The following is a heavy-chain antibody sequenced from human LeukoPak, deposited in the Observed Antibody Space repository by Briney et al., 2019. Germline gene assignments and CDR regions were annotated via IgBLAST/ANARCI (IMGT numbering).Heavy chain of an antibody. D-gene: IGHD1-14*01. Sequence: PSETLSLTCTVSGGSISSSSYYWGWIRQPPGKGLEWIGSIYYSGSTYYNPSLKSRVTISVDTSKNQFSLKLSSVTAADTAVYYCARGYGNQNAFDIWGQGTMVTVSS. CDR1: GGSISSSSYY. CDR2: IYYSGST. V-gene: IGHV4-39*07. J-gene: IGHJ3*02. CDR3: ARGYGNQNAFDI.